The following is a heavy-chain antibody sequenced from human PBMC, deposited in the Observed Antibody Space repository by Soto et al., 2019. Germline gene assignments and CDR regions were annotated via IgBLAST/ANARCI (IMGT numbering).Heavy chain of an antibody. CDR3: ARTPGP. V-gene: IGHV4-31*03. CDR2: IYYSGST. J-gene: IGHJ1*01. Sequence: QVQLQESGPGLVKPSPTLSLTCTVSGGSISSGGYYWSWIRQHPGKGREWIGYIYYSGSTYYDPYLKSRVTTSVDTSKKQFSLKLRSVTAAAWAVYYCARTPGPWGQGTLVTVSS. CDR1: GGSISSGGYY.